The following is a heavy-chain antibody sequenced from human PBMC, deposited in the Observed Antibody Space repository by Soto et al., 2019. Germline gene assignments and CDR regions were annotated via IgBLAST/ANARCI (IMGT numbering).Heavy chain of an antibody. CDR3: ARPPYQGLRYYYMDV. J-gene: IGHJ6*03. D-gene: IGHD6-25*01. V-gene: IGHV4-59*08. Sequence: PSETLSLTCTVSGGSISSYYWSWIRQPPGKGLEWIGYIYYSGSPNYNPSLKSRVTISVDTSKNQFSLKLSSVTAADTAVYYCARPPYQGLRYYYMDVWGKGTTVTVSS. CDR2: IYYSGSP. CDR1: GGSISSYY.